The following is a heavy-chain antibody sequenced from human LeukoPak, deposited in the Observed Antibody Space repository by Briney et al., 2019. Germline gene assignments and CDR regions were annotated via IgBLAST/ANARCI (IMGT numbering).Heavy chain of an antibody. Sequence: PGGSLRLSCAASGFTFSSYWMSWVRQAPGKGWEWGAVISYDGSNKYYADSVKGRFTISRDNSKNTLYLQMNSLRAEDTAVYYCARSGYCSGGSCQTPYDAFDIWGQGTMVTVSS. J-gene: IGHJ3*02. CDR3: ARSGYCSGGSCQTPYDAFDI. D-gene: IGHD2-15*01. CDR1: GFTFSSYW. CDR2: ISYDGSNK. V-gene: IGHV3-30*03.